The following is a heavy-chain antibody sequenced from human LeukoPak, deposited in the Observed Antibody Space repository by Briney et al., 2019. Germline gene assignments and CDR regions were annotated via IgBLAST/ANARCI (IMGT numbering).Heavy chain of an antibody. D-gene: IGHD3-16*01. V-gene: IGHV3-74*01. CDR3: AKGVGFGNYYFDY. Sequence: GGSLRLSCAASGFTFSDYWMHWVRQAPGKGLVWVSRINIDGSDTTYADSVKGRFTISRDNAKSTLYLQMNSLRVEDTAVYYCAKGVGFGNYYFDYWGQGTLVTVSS. CDR1: GFTFSDYW. J-gene: IGHJ4*02. CDR2: INIDGSDT.